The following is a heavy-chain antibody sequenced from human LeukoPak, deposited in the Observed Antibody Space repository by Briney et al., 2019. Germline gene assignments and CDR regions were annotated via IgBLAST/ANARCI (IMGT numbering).Heavy chain of an antibody. Sequence: SETLSLTCTVSGGSISSYYWSWIRQPPGKGLEWIGYIYYSGSTNYNPSLKSRVTISVDTSKNQFSLKLSPVTAADTAVYYCARGDYYDSSGYYPFDYWGQGTLVTVSS. CDR2: IYYSGST. CDR1: GGSISSYY. D-gene: IGHD3-22*01. CDR3: ARGDYYDSSGYYPFDY. J-gene: IGHJ4*02. V-gene: IGHV4-59*08.